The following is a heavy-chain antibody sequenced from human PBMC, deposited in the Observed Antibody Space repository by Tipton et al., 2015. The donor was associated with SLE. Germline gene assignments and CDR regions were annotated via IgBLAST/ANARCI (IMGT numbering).Heavy chain of an antibody. Sequence: TLSLTCTVSGGPISTYYWSWIRQPPGKGLEWIGYIYYSGSTNYNPSLKTRVTISVDTSKNQFSLKLSSVTAADTAVYYCARHMITGGEFDYWGQGTLVTVSS. J-gene: IGHJ4*02. D-gene: IGHD3-16*01. CDR1: GGPISTYY. CDR2: IYYSGST. V-gene: IGHV4-59*08. CDR3: ARHMITGGEFDY.